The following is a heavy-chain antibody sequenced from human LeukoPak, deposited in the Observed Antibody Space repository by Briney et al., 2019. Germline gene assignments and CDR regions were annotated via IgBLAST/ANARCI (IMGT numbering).Heavy chain of an antibody. D-gene: IGHD3-10*01. CDR3: ARGSRRYYGSGSYFPY. CDR2: INHSGST. J-gene: IGHJ4*02. CDR1: GGSFSGYY. Sequence: PSETLSLTCAVYGGSFSGYYWSWIRQPPGKGLEWIGEINHSGSTNYNPSLKSRVTMSVDTSKNQFSLKLSSVTAADTAVYYCARGSRRYYGSGSYFPYWGQGTLVTVSS. V-gene: IGHV4-34*01.